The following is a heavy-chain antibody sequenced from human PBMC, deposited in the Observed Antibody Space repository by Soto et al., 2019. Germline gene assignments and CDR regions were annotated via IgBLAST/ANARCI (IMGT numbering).Heavy chain of an antibody. CDR2: INTNTGNP. CDR3: ARDQKSSSWWGQLYGMDV. CDR1: GYTFTSYA. V-gene: IGHV7-4-1*01. D-gene: IGHD6-13*01. J-gene: IGHJ6*02. Sequence: ASVKVSCKASGYTFTSYAMNWVRQAPGQGLEWMGWINTNTGNPTYAQGLTGRFVFSLDTSVSTAYLQICSLKAEDTAVYYCARDQKSSSWWGQLYGMDVWGQGTTVTVSS.